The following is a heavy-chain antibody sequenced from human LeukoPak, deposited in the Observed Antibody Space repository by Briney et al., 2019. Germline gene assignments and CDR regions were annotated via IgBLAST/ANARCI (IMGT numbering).Heavy chain of an antibody. D-gene: IGHD3-10*01. CDR3: ARIRITMVRGVITHFDY. Sequence: ASVKDSCKASGYTFTGYYMHWVRQAPGQGLEWMGWINPNSGGTNYAQKFRGRVTMSRDTSISTAYMELSRLRSDDTAVYYCARIRITMVRGVITHFDYWGQGTLVTVSS. CDR1: GYTFTGYY. CDR2: INPNSGGT. J-gene: IGHJ4*02. V-gene: IGHV1-2*02.